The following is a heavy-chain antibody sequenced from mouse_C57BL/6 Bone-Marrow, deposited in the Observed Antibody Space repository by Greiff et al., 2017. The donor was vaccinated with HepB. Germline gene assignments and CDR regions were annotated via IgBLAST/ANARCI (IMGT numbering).Heavy chain of an antibody. CDR3: TTSFPTVVANAMDY. J-gene: IGHJ4*01. D-gene: IGHD1-1*01. CDR1: GFNIKDDY. V-gene: IGHV14-4*01. CDR2: IDPENGDT. Sequence: EVQLQQSGAELVRPGASVKLSCTASGFNIKDDYMHWVKQRPEQGLEWIGWIDPENGDTEYASKFQGKATITADTSSNTAYLQLSSLTSEDTAVYYCTTSFPTVVANAMDYWGQGTSVTVSS.